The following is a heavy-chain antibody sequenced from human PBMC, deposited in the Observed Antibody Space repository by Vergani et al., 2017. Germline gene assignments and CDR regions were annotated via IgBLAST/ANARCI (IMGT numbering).Heavy chain of an antibody. J-gene: IGHJ5*02. D-gene: IGHD4-11*01. CDR1: GFTFSSYS. CDR2: ISSSSSYI. V-gene: IGHV3-21*01. CDR3: ARSPATTVTTIFYSRCFDP. Sequence: EVQLVESGGGLVKPGGSLRLSCAASGFTFSSYSMNWVRQAPGKGLEWVSSISSSSSYIYYADSVKGRFTISRDNAKNSLYLQMNSLRAEDTAVYYCARSPATTVTTIFYSRCFDPWGQGTLVTVSS.